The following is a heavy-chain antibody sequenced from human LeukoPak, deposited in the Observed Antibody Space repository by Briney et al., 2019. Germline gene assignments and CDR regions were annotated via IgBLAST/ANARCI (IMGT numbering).Heavy chain of an antibody. CDR1: SGSISSYY. V-gene: IGHV4-59*01. Sequence: PSETLSLTCAVSSGSISSYYWSWIRQPPGKGLEWIGYIYYSGSTNYNPSLKSRVTISVDTSKNQFSLKLSSVTAADTAVYYCARGPVPSSNDYRGQGTLVTVSS. D-gene: IGHD1-14*01. J-gene: IGHJ4*02. CDR2: IYYSGST. CDR3: ARGPVPSSNDY.